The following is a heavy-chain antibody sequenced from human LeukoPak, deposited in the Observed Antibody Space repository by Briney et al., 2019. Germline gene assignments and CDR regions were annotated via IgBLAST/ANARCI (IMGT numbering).Heavy chain of an antibody. CDR1: GFSFTTYW. CDR2: IKQDGSDI. CDR3: ARALFSAPYPFDS. V-gene: IGHV3-7*05. J-gene: IGHJ4*02. Sequence: GGSLRLSCAASGFSFTTYWMSWVRQAPGKGLEWVANIKQDGSDIYYVDSVKGRFTISRDNAKNSLYLQMNSLRAEDTAVYYCARALFSAPYPFDSWGQGTLVTVSS. D-gene: IGHD2/OR15-2a*01.